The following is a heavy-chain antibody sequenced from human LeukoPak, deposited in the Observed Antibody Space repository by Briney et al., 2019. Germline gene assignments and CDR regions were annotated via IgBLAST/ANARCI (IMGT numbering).Heavy chain of an antibody. Sequence: PSQTPSLTCTVSGGSISSGDYYWSWIRQPPGKGLEWIGYIYYSGSTYYNPSLKSRVIISVDTSKNQFSLKLSSVTAADTAVYYCARRSSSSGSGFDYWGQGTLVTVSS. CDR1: GGSISSGDYY. J-gene: IGHJ4*02. D-gene: IGHD6-6*01. CDR2: IYYSGST. V-gene: IGHV4-30-4*01. CDR3: ARRSSSSGSGFDY.